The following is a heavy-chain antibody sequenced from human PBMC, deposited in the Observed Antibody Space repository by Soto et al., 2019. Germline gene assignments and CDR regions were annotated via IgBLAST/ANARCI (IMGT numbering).Heavy chain of an antibody. J-gene: IGHJ4*02. CDR3: ARRIGSGYGY. CDR1: GGSISSGGYY. CDR2: IYYSGST. Sequence: QVQLQESGPGLVKPSQTLSLTCTVSGGSISSGGYYWSWIRQHPGKGLEWIGYIYYSGSTYYNPSLKXXVXIXXDTSKNQFSLKLSSVTAADTAVYYCARRIGSGYGYWGQGTLVTVSS. D-gene: IGHD3-22*01. V-gene: IGHV4-31*01.